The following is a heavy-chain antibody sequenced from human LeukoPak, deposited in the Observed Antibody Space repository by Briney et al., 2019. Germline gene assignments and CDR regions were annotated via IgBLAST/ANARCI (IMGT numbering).Heavy chain of an antibody. CDR2: IYYSGST. CDR1: GGSISSHY. Sequence: SETLSLTCTVSGGSISSHYWSWIRQPPGKGLEWIGYIYYSGSTNYNPSLKSRVTISVDTSKNQFSLKLSSVTAADTAVYYCAGVRQQLPYNWFDPWGQGTLVTVSS. J-gene: IGHJ5*02. D-gene: IGHD6-13*01. CDR3: AGVRQQLPYNWFDP. V-gene: IGHV4-59*11.